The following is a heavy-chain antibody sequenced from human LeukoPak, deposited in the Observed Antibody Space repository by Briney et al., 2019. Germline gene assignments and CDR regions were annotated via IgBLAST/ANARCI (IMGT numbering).Heavy chain of an antibody. J-gene: IGHJ4*02. CDR1: GGSISSSSYY. CDR3: ARGWWIFGLDY. CDR2: IYYSGST. V-gene: IGHV4-39*01. D-gene: IGHD3-3*01. Sequence: PSETLSLTCTVSGGSISSSSYYWGWIRQPPGKGLEWIGSIYYSGSTYYNPSLKSRVTISVDTSKNQFSLKLSSVTAADTAVYYCARGWWIFGLDYWGQGTLVTVSS.